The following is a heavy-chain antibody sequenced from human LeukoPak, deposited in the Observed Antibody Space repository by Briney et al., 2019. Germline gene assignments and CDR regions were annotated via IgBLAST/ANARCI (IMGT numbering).Heavy chain of an antibody. J-gene: IGHJ5*01. D-gene: IGHD3-10*01. CDR2: ISGSGGST. V-gene: IGHV3-23*01. CDR1: GFTFSSYA. CDR3: ARDFGSLTGDS. Sequence: GGSLRPSCAASGFTFSSYAMSWVRQAPGKGLEWVSTISGSGGSTYYADSVKGRFTISRDNAKNTLYLQMNSLRTEDTAVCYCARDFGSLTGDSWGQGTLVTVSS.